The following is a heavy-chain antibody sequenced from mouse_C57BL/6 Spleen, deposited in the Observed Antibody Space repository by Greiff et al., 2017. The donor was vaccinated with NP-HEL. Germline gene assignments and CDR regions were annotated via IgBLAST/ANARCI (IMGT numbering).Heavy chain of an antibody. CDR3: ARCGYDGSAMDY. CDR1: GYAFSSYW. D-gene: IGHD2-2*01. Sequence: VKLMESGAELVKPGASVKISCKASGYAFSSYWMNWVKQRPGKGLVWIGQIYPGDGDTNYNGKFKGKATLTADKSSSTAYMQLSSLTSEDSAVYFCARCGYDGSAMDYWGQGTSVTVSS. V-gene: IGHV1-80*01. J-gene: IGHJ4*01. CDR2: IYPGDGDT.